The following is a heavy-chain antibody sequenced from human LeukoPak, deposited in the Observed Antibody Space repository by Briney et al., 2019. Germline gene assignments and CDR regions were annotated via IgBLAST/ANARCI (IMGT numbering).Heavy chain of an antibody. CDR2: IYYSGST. Sequence: SETLSLTCTVSGGSISSTSHYWGWIRQPPGKGLEWIASIYYSGSTYHNPSLKSRVTISVDTSKNQFSLRLSSVTAADTAVYYCARLPTDLLAFDYWGQGTLVTVSS. J-gene: IGHJ4*02. V-gene: IGHV4-39*01. CDR1: GGSISSTSHY. CDR3: ARLPTDLLAFDY. D-gene: IGHD2-8*02.